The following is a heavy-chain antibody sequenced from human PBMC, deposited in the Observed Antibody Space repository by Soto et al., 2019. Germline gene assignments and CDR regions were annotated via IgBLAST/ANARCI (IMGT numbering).Heavy chain of an antibody. Sequence: EVQLLGSGGGLVQPGGSLRLSCAASGFTFSNYAMSWVRQAPGKGLEWVSAISDSGSSTYYADSVKGRFTISRDSSKNTLFLQMNSLRVEDTAVYYCAKVQQWTIFDYWGQGTLVTVSS. J-gene: IGHJ4*02. CDR2: ISDSGSST. D-gene: IGHD5-18*01. CDR1: GFTFSNYA. CDR3: AKVQQWTIFDY. V-gene: IGHV3-23*01.